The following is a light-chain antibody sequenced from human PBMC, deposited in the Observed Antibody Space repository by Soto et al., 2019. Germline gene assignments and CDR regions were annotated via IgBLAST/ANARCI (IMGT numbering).Light chain of an antibody. Sequence: QSVLTQPPSASGTPGQRVTISCSGSSSNIGSNTVNWYQQLPGTAPKLLIYSNNQRPSGVPDRFSGSKSGTSASLAISGLQSEDEADYYCAAWDDSLHVVVFGGGTQLTVL. CDR2: SNN. V-gene: IGLV1-44*01. CDR3: AAWDDSLHVVV. CDR1: SSNIGSNT. J-gene: IGLJ2*01.